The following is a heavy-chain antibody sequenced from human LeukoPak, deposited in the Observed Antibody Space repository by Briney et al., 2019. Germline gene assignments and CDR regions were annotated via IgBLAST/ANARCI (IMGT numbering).Heavy chain of an antibody. CDR3: TRHLNDYGGNSEPNDAFDI. Sequence: GGSLRLSCAASGFTFSGSAMHWVRQASGKGLEWVGRIRSKANSYATAYAASVKGRFTISRDDSKNTAYLQMNSLKTEDTAVYYCTRHLNDYGGNSEPNDAFDIWGQGTMVTVSS. CDR1: GFTFSGSA. V-gene: IGHV3-73*01. J-gene: IGHJ3*02. CDR2: IRSKANSYAT. D-gene: IGHD4-23*01.